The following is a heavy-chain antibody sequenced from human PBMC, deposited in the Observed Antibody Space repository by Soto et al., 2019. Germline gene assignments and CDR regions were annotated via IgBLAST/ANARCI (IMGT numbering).Heavy chain of an antibody. J-gene: IGHJ4*02. CDR2: ISGSGGIK. V-gene: IGHV3-23*01. D-gene: IGHD3-22*01. CDR1: GFTFSSYA. CDR3: AKVPLRRGFYDSSGYYFYFDY. Sequence: GGSLRLSCAASGFTFSSYAVSWVRQAPGKGLEWVSTISGSGGIKYYADSVKGRFTISRDNSKNTLYLQMNSLRAEDTSVYYCAKVPLRRGFYDSSGYYFYFDYWGQGTLVTVSS.